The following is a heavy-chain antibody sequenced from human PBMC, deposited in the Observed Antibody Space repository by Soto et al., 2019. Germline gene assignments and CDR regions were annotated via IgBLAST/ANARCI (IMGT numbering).Heavy chain of an antibody. Sequence: SVKVSCKASGGTFSSYAISWVRQAPGQGLEWMGGIIPIFGTANYAQKFQGRVTITADESTSTAYMELSSLRSEDTAVYYCARSLTIAAAGYNWFDPWGQGTLVTVSS. J-gene: IGHJ5*02. CDR1: GGTFSSYA. CDR2: IIPIFGTA. D-gene: IGHD6-13*01. V-gene: IGHV1-69*13. CDR3: ARSLTIAAAGYNWFDP.